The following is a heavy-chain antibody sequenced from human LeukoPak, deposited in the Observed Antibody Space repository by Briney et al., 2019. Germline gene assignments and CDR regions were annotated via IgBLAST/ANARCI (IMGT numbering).Heavy chain of an antibody. J-gene: IGHJ4*02. CDR3: AKDREWELLNPFDY. CDR1: GFTFRNYA. Sequence: PGGSLRLSCAASGFTFRNYAMHWVRQTPGKGLEWVTVISHDESNEYYADSVKGRFTISRDNSKNTLYLQMNSLRAEDTAVYYCAKDREWELLNPFDYWGQGTLVTVSS. V-gene: IGHV3-30-3*01. D-gene: IGHD1-26*01. CDR2: ISHDESNE.